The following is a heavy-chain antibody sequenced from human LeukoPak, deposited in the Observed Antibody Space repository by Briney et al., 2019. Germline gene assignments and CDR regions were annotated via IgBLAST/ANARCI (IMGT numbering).Heavy chain of an antibody. Sequence: GGSLRLSCAASGFTFSAYAMHWVRQAPGKGLEWVALISYDGSDKYYAGSVKGRSTISRDNSKNTLYLQMNSLRADDTAVYYCAKSLRGTGLDAFDIWGQGTMVTVSS. J-gene: IGHJ3*02. CDR3: AKSLRGTGLDAFDI. CDR1: GFTFSAYA. V-gene: IGHV3-30*18. D-gene: IGHD2-8*02. CDR2: ISYDGSDK.